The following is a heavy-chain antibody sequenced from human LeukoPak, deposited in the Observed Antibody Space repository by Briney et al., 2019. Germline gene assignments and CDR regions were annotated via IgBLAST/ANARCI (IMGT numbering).Heavy chain of an antibody. V-gene: IGHV3-7*01. CDR2: ISPDGREK. CDR3: ARPTDEFRLDL. J-gene: IGHJ5*02. Sequence: RGSLRHSRAASGFTFNDYWMNWVRQAPGKGLEWVANISPDGREKKYVDSLKGRFTISRNNAKNSVFLQMNRLPAEDTPVYFCARPTDEFRLDLWGQGTLVTVSS. CDR1: GFTFNDYW. D-gene: IGHD4-11*01.